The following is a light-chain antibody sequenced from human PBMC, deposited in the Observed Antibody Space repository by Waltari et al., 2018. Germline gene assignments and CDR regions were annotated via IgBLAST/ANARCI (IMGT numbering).Light chain of an antibody. CDR3: QQSDSTPYT. J-gene: IGKJ2*01. CDR2: AAS. V-gene: IGKV1-39*01. CDR1: QSIGNS. Sequence: DIQMTQSPSSLSTSVGDRVTIPCRASQSIGNSLNWYQPKPGKAPNLLIYAASTLQSGVPSRFSGSGSGTDFTLTISSLQPEDYATYYCQQSDSTPYTFGQGTKLEIK.